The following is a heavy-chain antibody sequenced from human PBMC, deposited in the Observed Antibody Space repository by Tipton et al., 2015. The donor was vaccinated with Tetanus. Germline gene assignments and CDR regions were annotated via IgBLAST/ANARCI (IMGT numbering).Heavy chain of an antibody. V-gene: IGHV4-61*01. Sequence: TLSLTCSVSGASVTGGYYYWSWIRQPPGKGLEWIGFIFYNGSTYFNPSLKSRVAISVDTSKIQFSLRLNSVTAADTAVYYCASRGYCTNTSCRLPDAFDMWGQGTIVTVSS. J-gene: IGHJ3*02. CDR3: ASRGYCTNTSCRLPDAFDM. CDR2: IFYNGST. D-gene: IGHD2-2*01. CDR1: GASVTGGYYY.